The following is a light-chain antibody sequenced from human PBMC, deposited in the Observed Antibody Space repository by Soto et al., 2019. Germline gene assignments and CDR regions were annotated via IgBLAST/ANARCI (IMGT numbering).Light chain of an antibody. V-gene: IGLV2-18*02. J-gene: IGLJ1*01. Sequence: QSVRNQVASGSGSDRDSVTIFCTETSSDVGSYNRVSWYQQPPGTAPKLLIYEVSNRPSGVPDRFSGSKSGNTASLTISGLQAEDEADYYCSSYTSSSTYVFGSGTKVTVL. CDR2: EVS. CDR1: SSDVGSYNR. CDR3: SSYTSSSTYV.